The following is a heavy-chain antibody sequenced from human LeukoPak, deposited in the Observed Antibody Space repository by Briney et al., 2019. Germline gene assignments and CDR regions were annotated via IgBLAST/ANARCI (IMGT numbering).Heavy chain of an antibody. CDR3: ARDRSLWEPRGAFDI. V-gene: IGHV1-69*06. CDR1: GYTFTSYD. J-gene: IGHJ3*02. D-gene: IGHD1-26*01. Sequence: GASVKVSCKASGYTFTSYDINWVRQATGQGLEWMGGIIPIFGTANYAQKFQGRVTITADKSTSTAYMELSSLRSEDTAVYYCARDRSLWEPRGAFDIWGQGTMVTVSS. CDR2: IIPIFGTA.